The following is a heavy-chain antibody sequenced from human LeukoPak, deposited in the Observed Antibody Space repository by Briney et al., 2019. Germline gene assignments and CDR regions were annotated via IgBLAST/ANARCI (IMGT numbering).Heavy chain of an antibody. J-gene: IGHJ6*03. CDR3: ARQYSGSYDYYYYYMDV. CDR1: GGSISSSSYY. D-gene: IGHD1-26*01. V-gene: IGHV4-39*01. Sequence: PSETLSLTCTVSGGSISSSSYYWGWIRQPPGKGLEWIGSIYYSGSTYYNPSLKSRVTISVDTSKNQFSLKLSSVTAADTAVYYCARQYSGSYDYYYYYMDVWGKGTTVTISS. CDR2: IYYSGST.